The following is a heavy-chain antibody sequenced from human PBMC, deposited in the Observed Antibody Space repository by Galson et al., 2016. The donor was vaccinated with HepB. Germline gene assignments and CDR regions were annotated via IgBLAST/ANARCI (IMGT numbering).Heavy chain of an antibody. D-gene: IGHD4-23*01. J-gene: IGHJ5*01. CDR2: INSDGTIS. CDR1: GFAFSSHW. V-gene: IGHV3-74*01. CDR3: VRDHSVVPTTAYNWFDY. Sequence: SLRLSCAASGFAFSSHWMHWVRQALGKGLVWVSRINSDGTISNYADSVKGRFTISRDNAKNTLYLQMNSLRAEDTAVYFCVRDHSVVPTTAYNWFDYWGQGTLVTVSS.